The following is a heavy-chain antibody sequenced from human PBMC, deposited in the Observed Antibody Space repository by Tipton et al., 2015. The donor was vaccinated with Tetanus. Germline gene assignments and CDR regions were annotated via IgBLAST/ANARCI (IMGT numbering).Heavy chain of an antibody. CDR3: ARDSKVVVAATFPYYYYGMDV. Sequence: SLRLSCAASGFTFSSYGMHWVRQAPGKGLEWVAVIWYDGSNKYYADSVKGRFTISRDNSKNTLYLQMNSLRAEDTAVYYCARDSKVVVAATFPYYYYGMDVWGQGTTVTVSS. D-gene: IGHD2-15*01. CDR1: GFTFSSYG. V-gene: IGHV3-33*01. CDR2: IWYDGSNK. J-gene: IGHJ6*02.